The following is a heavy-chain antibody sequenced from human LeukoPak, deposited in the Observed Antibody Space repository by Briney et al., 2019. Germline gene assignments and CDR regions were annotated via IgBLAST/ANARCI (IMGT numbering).Heavy chain of an antibody. Sequence: SETLSLTCTVSGGSISSGDYYWSWIRQPPGKGLEWIGYIYYSGSTYYNPSLKSRVTISVDTSKNQFSLRLSSVTAADTAVYYCARHASGESTTYFDYWGQGTLVTVSS. CDR2: IYYSGST. CDR3: ARHASGESTTYFDY. J-gene: IGHJ4*02. V-gene: IGHV4-30-4*01. D-gene: IGHD3-10*01. CDR1: GGSISSGDYY.